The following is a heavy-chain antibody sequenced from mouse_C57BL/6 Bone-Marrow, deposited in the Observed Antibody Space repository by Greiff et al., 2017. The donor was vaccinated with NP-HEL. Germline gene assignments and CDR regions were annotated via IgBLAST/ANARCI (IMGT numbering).Heavy chain of an antibody. CDR1: GYTFTSYC. CDR2: INPSSGYT. J-gene: IGHJ2*01. CDR3: ARRGHPFDY. V-gene: IGHV1-7*01. Sequence: QVQLKQSGAELAKPGASVKLSCKASGYTFTSYCMHWVKQSPGQGLEWIGYINPSSGYTKYNQKFKDKATLTADKSSSTAYMQLSSLTYEESAVYYCARRGHPFDYWGQGNTITVSS.